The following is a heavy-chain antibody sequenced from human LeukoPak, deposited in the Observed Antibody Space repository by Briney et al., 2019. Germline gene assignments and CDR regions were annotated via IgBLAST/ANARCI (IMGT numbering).Heavy chain of an antibody. CDR1: GFTFSGYW. Sequence: GGSLRLSCAASGFTFSGYWMHWVRQGPGKGLVWVSRIKSDGSSTSYADSVKGRFTISRDNAKNTLYLQMNSLRAEDTAVYYCARESGTYYFADWGQGTPVTVSS. J-gene: IGHJ4*02. CDR3: ARESGTYYFAD. D-gene: IGHD1-26*01. CDR2: IKSDGSST. V-gene: IGHV3-74*01.